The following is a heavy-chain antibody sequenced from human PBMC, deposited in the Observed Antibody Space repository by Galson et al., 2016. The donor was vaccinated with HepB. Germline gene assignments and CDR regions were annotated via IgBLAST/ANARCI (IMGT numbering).Heavy chain of an antibody. CDR3: ARPPEGDRRYFDL. Sequence: SLRLSCAASGFTFSSYGMHWVRQAPGKELEWVSFISITSGYKYYADSLKGRVTISRDNAKNSLYLQMNSLRAEDTAVYYCARPPEGDRRYFDLWGRGTLVTVSS. V-gene: IGHV3-21*01. CDR2: ISITSGYK. J-gene: IGHJ2*01. CDR1: GFTFSSYG. D-gene: IGHD3-16*01.